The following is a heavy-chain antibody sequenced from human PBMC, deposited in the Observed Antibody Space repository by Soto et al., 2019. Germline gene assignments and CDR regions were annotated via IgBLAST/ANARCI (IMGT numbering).Heavy chain of an antibody. CDR3: AKAGPYYYDSSGYYYLVYYGMDV. J-gene: IGHJ6*02. V-gene: IGHV3-30*04. Sequence: GGSLRLSCAASGFTFSSYAVHWVRQAPGKGLDWVALISYDGRNKYYADSVKGRFTIPRDNSKNTLYLQMNSLRAEDTAVYYCAKAGPYYYDSSGYYYLVYYGMDVWGQGTTVTVSS. CDR2: ISYDGRNK. CDR1: GFTFSSYA. D-gene: IGHD3-22*01.